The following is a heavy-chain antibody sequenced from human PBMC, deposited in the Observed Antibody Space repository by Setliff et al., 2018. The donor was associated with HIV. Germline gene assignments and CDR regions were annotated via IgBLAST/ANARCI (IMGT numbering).Heavy chain of an antibody. CDR1: EFTFTNAW. D-gene: IGHD4-4*01. CDR2: IKSKIDGGTT. CDR3: TTDNYLKSEFAH. J-gene: IGHJ5*02. Sequence: GGSLRLSCVPSEFTFTNAWMSWVRQSAGRGLEWVARIKSKIDGGTTAYTAPVKGRFRISRDDSKDTLYLEMNSLKTEDTAMYYCTTDNYLKSEFAHWGQGSMVTVSS. V-gene: IGHV3-15*01.